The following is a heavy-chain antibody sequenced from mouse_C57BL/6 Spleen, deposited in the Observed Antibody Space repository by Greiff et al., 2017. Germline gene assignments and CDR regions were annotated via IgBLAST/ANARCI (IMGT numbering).Heavy chain of an antibody. J-gene: IGHJ1*03. CDR2: IDPSDSYT. V-gene: IGHV1-59*01. CDR1: GYTFTSYW. D-gene: IGHD1-1*01. CDR3: APITTVVGHWYFDV. Sequence: QVQLQQSGAELVRPGTSVKLSCKASGYTFTSYWMHWVKQRPGQGLEWIGVIDPSDSYTNYNQKFKGKATLTVDTSSSTAYMQLSSLTSEDSAVYYCAPITTVVGHWYFDVWGTGTTVTVSS.